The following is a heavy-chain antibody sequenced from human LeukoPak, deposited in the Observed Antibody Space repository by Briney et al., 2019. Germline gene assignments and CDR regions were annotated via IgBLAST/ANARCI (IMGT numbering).Heavy chain of an antibody. J-gene: IGHJ5*01. CDR1: GFTFISYW. D-gene: IGHD3-10*01. V-gene: IGHV3-7*01. CDR2: IKGDGNEK. Sequence: GGSLRLSCAASGFTFISYWMNWVRQAPGKGIEWVANIKGDGNEKNYVDSVKGRFSISRDNAKNSLYLQMDSLRAEDTAVYYCAKEGAYPIITYDSWGQGALVTVSS. CDR3: AKEGAYPIITYDS.